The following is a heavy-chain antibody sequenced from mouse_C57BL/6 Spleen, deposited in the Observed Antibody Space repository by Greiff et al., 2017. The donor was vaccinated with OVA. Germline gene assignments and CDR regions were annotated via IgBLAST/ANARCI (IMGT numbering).Heavy chain of an antibody. V-gene: IGHV1-50*01. D-gene: IGHD1-1*01. CDR3: AVYYYGSSYDYAMDY. CDR1: GYTFTSYW. J-gene: IGHJ4*01. CDR2: IDPSDSYT. Sequence: QVHVKQPGAELVKPGASVKLSCKASGYTFTSYWMQWVKQRPGQGLEWIGEIDPSDSYTNYNQKFKGKATLTVDTSSSTAYMQLSSLTSEDSAVYYCAVYYYGSSYDYAMDYWGQGTSVTVSS.